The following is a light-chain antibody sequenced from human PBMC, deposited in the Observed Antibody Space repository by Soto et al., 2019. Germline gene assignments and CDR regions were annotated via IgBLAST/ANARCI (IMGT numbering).Light chain of an antibody. J-gene: IGKJ1*01. V-gene: IGKV3-11*01. Sequence: ETVLTQSPATLSLSPGVRATLSCRPSQSVSSFLAWYQQKPGQAPRLLIYDASNRATGIPARFSGGGSGTDFTLTISSLEPEDFAVYYCQVRSNWPTWTFGQGTKVDIK. CDR1: QSVSSF. CDR2: DAS. CDR3: QVRSNWPTWT.